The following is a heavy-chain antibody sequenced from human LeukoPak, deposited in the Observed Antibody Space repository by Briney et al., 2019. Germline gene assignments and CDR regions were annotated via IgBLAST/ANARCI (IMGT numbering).Heavy chain of an antibody. Sequence: LETLSLTCAVYGGSFSGYYWSWIRQPPGKGLEWIGEINHSGSTNYNPSLKSRVTISVDTSKNQFSLKLSSVTAADTAVYYCARGRYCSSTSCYFMSRFDPWGQGTLVTVSS. CDR3: ARGRYCSSTSCYFMSRFDP. D-gene: IGHD2-2*01. CDR2: INHSGST. J-gene: IGHJ5*02. V-gene: IGHV4-34*01. CDR1: GGSFSGYY.